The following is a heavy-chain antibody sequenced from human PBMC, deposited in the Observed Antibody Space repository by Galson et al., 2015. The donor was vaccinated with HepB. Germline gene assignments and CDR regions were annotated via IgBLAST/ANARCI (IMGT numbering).Heavy chain of an antibody. CDR3: ARGSGNYGQYYFDY. CDR2: ISSSGTYK. V-gene: IGHV3-21*06. Sequence: LRLSCAASGFAFSGPSMSWVRQAPGKGLEWVSSISSSGTYKYYADSLKGRFSISRDNGNNLLYLQMNSLGGEDTAVYYCARGSGNYGQYYFDYWGQGTLVTVSS. J-gene: IGHJ4*02. CDR1: GFAFSGPS. D-gene: IGHD3-22*01.